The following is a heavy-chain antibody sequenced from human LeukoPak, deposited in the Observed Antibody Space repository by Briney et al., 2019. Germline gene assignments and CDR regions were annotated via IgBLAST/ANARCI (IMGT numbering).Heavy chain of an antibody. CDR3: ARYTEMGPYYFDY. D-gene: IGHD2-2*02. J-gene: IGHJ4*02. V-gene: IGHV4-59*01. CDR2: TYYSEST. CDR1: GGSISSYY. Sequence: PSETLSLTCTVSGGSISSYYWSWIRQPPGKGLEWIGYTYYSESTNYNPSLKSRVTISVDTSKNQFSLKLSSVTAADTAVYYCARYTEMGPYYFDYWGQGTLVTVSS.